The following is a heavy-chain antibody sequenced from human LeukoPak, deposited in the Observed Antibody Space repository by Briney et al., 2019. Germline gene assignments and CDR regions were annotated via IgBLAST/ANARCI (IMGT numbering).Heavy chain of an antibody. J-gene: IGHJ6*03. CDR3: ARVFTMIVVVISYYYYYYMDV. CDR1: GYTFTGYY. D-gene: IGHD3-22*01. Sequence: ASVKVSCKASGYTFTGYYMHWVRQAPGQGLEWMGLINPNSGGTNYAQKFQGRVTMTRDTSISTAYMELSRLRSDDTAVYYCARVFTMIVVVISYYYYYYMDVWGKGTTVTVSS. CDR2: INPNSGGT. V-gene: IGHV1-2*06.